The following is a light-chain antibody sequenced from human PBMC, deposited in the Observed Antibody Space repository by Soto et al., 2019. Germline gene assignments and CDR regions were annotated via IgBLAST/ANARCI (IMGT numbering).Light chain of an antibody. V-gene: IGKV1-39*01. Sequence: DIQLTQSPSTLSASVGDRVTITCRASQTISNYLNWYQQKSGKAPNVLISTASTLQSGVPPRFSGSASGADFTLTISSLEPEDLAVYYCQQRSNWPRTFGQGTKVDIK. J-gene: IGKJ1*01. CDR1: QTISNY. CDR2: TAS. CDR3: QQRSNWPRT.